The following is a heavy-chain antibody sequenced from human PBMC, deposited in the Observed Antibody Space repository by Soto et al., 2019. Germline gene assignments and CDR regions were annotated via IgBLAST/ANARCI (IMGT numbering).Heavy chain of an antibody. J-gene: IGHJ3*02. CDR2: IIPIFGTA. Sequence: QVQLVQSGAEVKKPGSSVKVSCKASGGTFSSYAISWVRQAPGQGLEWMGGIIPIFGTANFAQKFQGRVTITADESTSTAYMELSSLRSEDTAVYYCARTGNYDFWSGPDAFDIWGQGTMVTVSS. V-gene: IGHV1-69*01. D-gene: IGHD3-3*01. CDR1: GGTFSSYA. CDR3: ARTGNYDFWSGPDAFDI.